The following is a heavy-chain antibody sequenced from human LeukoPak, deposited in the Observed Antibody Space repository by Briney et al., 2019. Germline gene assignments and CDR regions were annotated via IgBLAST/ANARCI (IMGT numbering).Heavy chain of an antibody. V-gene: IGHV4-59*08. CDR3: ARHLDFTRYFDL. CDR1: GGSISSYY. Sequence: PSETLSLTCTVSGGSISSYYWSWIRQPPGKGLEWIGYIYYSGSINYNPSLKSRVTISVDTSKSQFSLKLSSVTAADTAVYYCARHLDFTRYFDLWGRGTLVTVSS. J-gene: IGHJ2*01. CDR2: IYYSGSI.